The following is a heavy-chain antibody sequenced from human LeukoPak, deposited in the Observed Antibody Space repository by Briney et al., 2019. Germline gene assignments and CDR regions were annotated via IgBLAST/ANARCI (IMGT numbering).Heavy chain of an antibody. CDR3: TTDIHYDILTGYYEFDY. CDR2: IKSKTDGGTT. Sequence: PGGSLRLSCAASGFTFSNAWMSWVRQAPGKGLEWVGRIKSKTDGGTTDYAAHVKGRFTISRDDSKNTLYLQMNSLKTEDTAVYYCTTDIHYDILTGYYEFDYWGQGTLVTVSS. J-gene: IGHJ4*02. D-gene: IGHD3-9*01. V-gene: IGHV3-15*01. CDR1: GFTFSNAW.